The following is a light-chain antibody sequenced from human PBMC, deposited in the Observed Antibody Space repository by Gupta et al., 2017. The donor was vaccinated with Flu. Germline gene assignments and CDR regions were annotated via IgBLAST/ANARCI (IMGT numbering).Light chain of an antibody. CDR2: KDT. Sequence: SVSVSPGQTASITCSGDNLGDKYACWYQQKPGQSPVLVIYKDTKRPSGIPERLSGSNSGNTATLTISGTQAMDEADYYCQAWDSTTGVFGTG. CDR3: QAWDSTTGV. J-gene: IGLJ1*01. V-gene: IGLV3-1*01. CDR1: NLGDKY.